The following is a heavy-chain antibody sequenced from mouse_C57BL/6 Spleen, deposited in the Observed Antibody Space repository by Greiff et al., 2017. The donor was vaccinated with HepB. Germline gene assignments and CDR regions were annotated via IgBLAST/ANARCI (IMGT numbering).Heavy chain of an antibody. CDR3: ARDDSFAY. Sequence: QVQLKQSGAELARPGASVKLSCKASGYTFTSYGISWVKQRTGQGLEWIGEIYPRSGNTYYNEKFKGKATLTADKSYSTAYMELRSLTSEDSAVYFCARDDSFAYWGQGTLVTVSA. J-gene: IGHJ3*01. V-gene: IGHV1-81*01. D-gene: IGHD2-4*01. CDR2: IYPRSGNT. CDR1: GYTFTSYG.